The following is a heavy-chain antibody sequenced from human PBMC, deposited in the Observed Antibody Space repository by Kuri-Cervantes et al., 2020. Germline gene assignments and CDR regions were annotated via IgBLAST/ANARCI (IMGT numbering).Heavy chain of an antibody. J-gene: IGHJ3*02. CDR1: GGSISSYY. CDR3: AREGYCTGGVCSEDAFDI. Sequence: SETLSLTCTVSGGSISSYYWSWIRQPPGKGLEWIGYIYYSGSTNYNPSLKSRVTISVDTSKNQFSLKLSSVTAADTAVYYCAREGYCTGGVCSEDAFDIWGQGTMVTVSS. CDR2: IYYSGST. D-gene: IGHD2-8*02. V-gene: IGHV4-59*01.